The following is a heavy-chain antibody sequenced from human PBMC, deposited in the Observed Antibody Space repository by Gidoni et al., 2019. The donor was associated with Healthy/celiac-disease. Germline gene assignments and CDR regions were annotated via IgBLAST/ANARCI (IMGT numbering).Heavy chain of an antibody. CDR3: ARLSKGGWYYFDY. CDR1: GFTVSSNY. D-gene: IGHD6-19*01. V-gene: IGHV3-53*01. CDR2: IYSGGST. Sequence: VQLVESGGGLIQPGGSLRLSCAASGFTVSSNYMSWVRQAPGKGLEWVSVIYSGGSTYYADSVKGRFTISRDNSKNTLYLQMNSLRAEDTAVYYCARLSKGGWYYFDYWGQGTLVTVSS. J-gene: IGHJ4*02.